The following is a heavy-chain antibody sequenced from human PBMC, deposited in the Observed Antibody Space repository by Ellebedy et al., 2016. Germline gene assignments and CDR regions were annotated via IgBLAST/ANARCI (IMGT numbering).Heavy chain of an antibody. V-gene: IGHV3-23*01. Sequence: GESLKISCAASGFTFSIYSMNLVRPAPGKGLELVSVIRGGGSPAYADSVKGRFTISRDNSKNTVLLQMMNLRAEDTARYYFAKARVPILSPLVVVMAATKGNDFDSWGQGTLVTVSS. CDR1: GFTFSIYS. J-gene: IGHJ4*02. CDR3: AKARVPILSPLVVVMAATKGNDFDS. D-gene: IGHD2-15*01. CDR2: IRGGGSP.